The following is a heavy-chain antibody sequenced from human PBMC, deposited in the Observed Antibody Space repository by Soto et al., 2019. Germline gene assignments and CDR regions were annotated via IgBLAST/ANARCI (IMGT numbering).Heavy chain of an antibody. CDR1: GFTFSSYG. CDR3: AKVLYDFWSGYYTKYYYYGMDV. D-gene: IGHD3-3*01. V-gene: IGHV3-30*18. J-gene: IGHJ6*02. Sequence: GGFLRLSCAASGFTFSSYGMHWVRQAPGKGLEWVAVISYDGSNKYYADSVKGRFTISRDNSKNTLYLQMNSLRAEDTAVYYCAKVLYDFWSGYYTKYYYYGMDVWGQGTTVTVSS. CDR2: ISYDGSNK.